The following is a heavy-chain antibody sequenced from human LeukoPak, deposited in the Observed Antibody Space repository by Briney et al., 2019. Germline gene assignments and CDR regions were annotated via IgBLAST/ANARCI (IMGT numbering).Heavy chain of an antibody. J-gene: IGHJ4*02. V-gene: IGHV3-11*06. D-gene: IGHD1-26*01. Sequence: GGSLRLSCAASGFTFSDYYMSWIRQAPGKGLEWVSSISSSSSYIYYADSVKGRFTISRDNAKNSLYLQMNSLRAEDTAVYYCARGSYSGSYYGDYWGQGTLVTVSS. CDR2: ISSSSSYI. CDR1: GFTFSDYY. CDR3: ARGSYSGSYYGDY.